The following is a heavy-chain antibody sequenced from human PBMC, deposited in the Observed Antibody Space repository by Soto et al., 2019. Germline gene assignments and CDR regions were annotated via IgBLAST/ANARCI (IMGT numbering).Heavy chain of an antibody. CDR1: GYTFTSYY. CDR3: ARDKRQHWNYAHRLDV. J-gene: IGHJ6*02. D-gene: IGHD1-7*01. V-gene: IGHV1-46*01. CDR2: INPSGGST. Sequence: GASVKVSCKASGYTFTSYYMHWVRQAPGQGLEWMGIINPSGGSTSYAQKFQGRVTMTRDTSTSTVYMELSSLRSEDPAVYYCARDKRQHWNYAHRLDVWGQGTTVTVSS.